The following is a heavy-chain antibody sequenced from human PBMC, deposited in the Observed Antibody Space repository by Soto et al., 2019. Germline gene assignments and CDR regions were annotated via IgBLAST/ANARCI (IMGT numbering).Heavy chain of an antibody. D-gene: IGHD4-17*01. CDR3: TTGGGDYEGGHYYYMDV. Sequence: EVQLVESGGGLVKPGGSLRLSCAASGFAFNTVWMTWVRQAPGKGLECIGRIKSNTDGGTTDYIAPVKGRFTISRDDSENTLYLQMNSLKTDDTAVYYCTTGGGDYEGGHYYYMDVWGKGTTVTVSS. CDR1: GFAFNTVW. V-gene: IGHV3-15*01. CDR2: IKSNTDGGTT. J-gene: IGHJ6*03.